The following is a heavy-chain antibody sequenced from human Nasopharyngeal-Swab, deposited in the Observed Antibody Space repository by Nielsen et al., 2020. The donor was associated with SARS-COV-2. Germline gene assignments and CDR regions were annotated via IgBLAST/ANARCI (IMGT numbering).Heavy chain of an antibody. CDR2: IYHSGST. Sequence: WIRQPTGKGLEWIGEIYHSGSTNYNPSLKSRVTISVDKSKTQFSLKLSSVSAADPAVYYCARGRHDILTGWWSYGFDIWGQGTMVTVSS. V-gene: IGHV4-4*02. CDR3: ARGRHDILTGWWSYGFDI. J-gene: IGHJ3*02. D-gene: IGHD3-9*01.